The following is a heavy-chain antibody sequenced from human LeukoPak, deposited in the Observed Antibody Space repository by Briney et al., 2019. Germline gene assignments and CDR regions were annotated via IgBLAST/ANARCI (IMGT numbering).Heavy chain of an antibody. CDR2: MNPNSGNT. J-gene: IGHJ6*02. CDR1: GGTFSSYA. Sequence: ASVKVSCKASGGTFSSYAISWVRQAPGQGLEWMGWMNPNSGNTGYAQKFQGRVTMTRNTSISTAYMELSSLRSEDTAVYYCARGGTQYYDFWSGYSLAPYYYYYGMDVWGQGTTVTVSS. D-gene: IGHD3-3*01. V-gene: IGHV1-8*02. CDR3: ARGGTQYYDFWSGYSLAPYYYYYGMDV.